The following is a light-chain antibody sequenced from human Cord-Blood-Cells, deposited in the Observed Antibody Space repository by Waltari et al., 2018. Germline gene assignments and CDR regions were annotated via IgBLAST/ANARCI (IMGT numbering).Light chain of an antibody. Sequence: QSTLTQPASVSGSPGQSITISCTGTSSDVDGYNYVSWYQQHPGKAPNLMIYEVSKRPSGVSNRFSVSKSGNTASLTISGLQAEDEADYYCSSYTSSSTLYFFGTGTKVTVL. CDR2: EVS. J-gene: IGLJ1*01. CDR1: SSDVDGYNY. CDR3: SSYTSSSTLYF. V-gene: IGLV2-14*01.